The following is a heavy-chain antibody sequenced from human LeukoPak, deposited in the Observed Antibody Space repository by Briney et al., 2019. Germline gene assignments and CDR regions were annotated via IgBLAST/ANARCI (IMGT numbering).Heavy chain of an antibody. Sequence: SETLSLTCTVSGGFISSYYWSWIRQSPGKGLEWIGYIYYSGSTNYNPFLKSRVTISVDTSKNQFSLQMSSVTAADTAMYYCARHVGRYGEGVWFDPWGQGTLVTVS. CDR1: GGFISSYY. D-gene: IGHD4-17*01. V-gene: IGHV4-59*08. CDR2: IYYSGST. CDR3: ARHVGRYGEGVWFDP. J-gene: IGHJ5*02.